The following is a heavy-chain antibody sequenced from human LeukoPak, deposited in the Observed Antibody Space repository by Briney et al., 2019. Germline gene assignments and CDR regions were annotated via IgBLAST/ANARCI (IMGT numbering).Heavy chain of an antibody. D-gene: IGHD1-26*01. Sequence: GGSLRLSCAASGFTFSNYAMHWVRQAPGKGLEWVAVISFDRSDKYYADSVKGRFTISRDNSKNTLYLQMNSLRAEDTAIYYCAKEYTGTFSPFPSYFDNWGQGTLVTVSS. V-gene: IGHV3-30*04. CDR2: ISFDRSDK. CDR3: AKEYTGTFSPFPSYFDN. J-gene: IGHJ4*02. CDR1: GFTFSNYA.